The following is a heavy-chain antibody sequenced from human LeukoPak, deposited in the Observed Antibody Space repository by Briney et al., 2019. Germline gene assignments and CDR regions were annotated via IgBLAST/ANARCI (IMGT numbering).Heavy chain of an antibody. CDR2: ISGSGGST. J-gene: IGHJ4*02. D-gene: IGHD3-10*01. CDR3: ARVDGSGSYHFDY. Sequence: PGGSLRLSCAASGFTFSSYAMSWVRQAPGKGLEWVSAISGSGGSTYYADSVKGRFTISRDNSKNTLYLQMNSLRAEDTAVYYCARVDGSGSYHFDYWGQGTLVTVSS. CDR1: GFTFSSYA. V-gene: IGHV3-23*01.